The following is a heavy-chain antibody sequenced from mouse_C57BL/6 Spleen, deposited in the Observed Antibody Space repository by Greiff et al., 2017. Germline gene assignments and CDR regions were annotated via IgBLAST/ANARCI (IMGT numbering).Heavy chain of an antibody. V-gene: IGHV6-3*01. CDR3: TTWDWYFDV. D-gene: IGHD4-1*01. J-gene: IGHJ1*03. Sequence: EVKLMESGGGLVQPGGSMKLSCVASGFTFSNYWMNWVRQSPEKGLEWVAQIRLKSDNYATHYAESVKGRFTISRDDSKSSVYLQMNNLRAEDTGIYYCTTWDWYFDVWGTGTTVTVSS. CDR2: IRLKSDNYAT. CDR1: GFTFSNYW.